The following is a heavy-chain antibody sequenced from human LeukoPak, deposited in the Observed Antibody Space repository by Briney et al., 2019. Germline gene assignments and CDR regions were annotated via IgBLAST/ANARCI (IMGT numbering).Heavy chain of an antibody. CDR3: ARDLEVSGRITIFGVANVNDAFDI. J-gene: IGHJ3*02. CDR1: GFTFDDYG. CDR2: INWKGGST. Sequence: GGSLRLSCAASGFTFDDYGMSWVRQAPVKGLEWVSGINWKGGSTGYADSVKARFTISRDNAKNSLYLQMNSLRAEDTALYYCARDLEVSGRITIFGVANVNDAFDIWGQGTMVTVSS. D-gene: IGHD3-3*01. V-gene: IGHV3-20*04.